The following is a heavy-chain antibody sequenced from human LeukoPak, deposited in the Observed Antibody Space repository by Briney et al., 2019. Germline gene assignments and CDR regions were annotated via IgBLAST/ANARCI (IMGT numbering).Heavy chain of an antibody. J-gene: IGHJ4*02. CDR2: IYYSGST. V-gene: IGHV4-59*01. CDR3: AGENPRICVRGMNFDY. CDR1: GGSISSYY. D-gene: IGHD3-10*02. Sequence: PSETLSLTCTVSGGSISSYYWSWIRQPPGKGLEWIGYIYYSGSTNYNPSLKSRVTISVDTSKNQFSLKLSSVTAAGTAVYYCAGENPRICVRGMNFDYWGQGTLVTVSS.